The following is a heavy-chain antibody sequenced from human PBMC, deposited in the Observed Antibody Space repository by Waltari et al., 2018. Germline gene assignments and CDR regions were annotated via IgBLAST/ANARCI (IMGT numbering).Heavy chain of an antibody. J-gene: IGHJ4*02. Sequence: QVQLQESGPGLVKPSGTLSLTCAVSGGSISTTNWWSWVRQPPGKGLEWIREIDHTGGTNDNPSRKRQVSLLVDKSRNQVSGKRTSVTAADTAVYYCARGLSYSGYDLPPDWGQGTLVTVSS. CDR3: ARGLSYSGYDLPPD. CDR1: GGSISTTNW. CDR2: IDHTGGT. D-gene: IGHD5-12*01. V-gene: IGHV4-4*02.